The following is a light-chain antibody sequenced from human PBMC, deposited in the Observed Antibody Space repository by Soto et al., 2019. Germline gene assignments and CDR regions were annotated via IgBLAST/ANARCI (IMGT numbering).Light chain of an antibody. J-gene: IGKJ3*01. Sequence: EIVLTQSPGTLSLSPGERATLSCRASQSVSSSYLAWYQQKPGQAPRLLIYGASSRATGIPDRFSGSGSGTNFTLPISRVEPEDFAVYYCQQYGSSTGIFTFGPGTKVDIK. CDR1: QSVSSSY. V-gene: IGKV3-20*01. CDR3: QQYGSSTGIFT. CDR2: GAS.